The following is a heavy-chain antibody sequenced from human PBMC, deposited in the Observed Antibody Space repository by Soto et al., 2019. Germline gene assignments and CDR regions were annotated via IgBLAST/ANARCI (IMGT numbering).Heavy chain of an antibody. V-gene: IGHV2-5*02. CDR1: GFSLTTRGMS. CDR2: IYWDDDK. J-gene: IGHJ4*02. D-gene: IGHD3-16*01. Sequence: QITLKESGPTLVKPTQTLTLTCSFSGFSLTTRGMSVSWIRQPPGKALEWLSVIYWDDDKRYSPSLKNRLTIARDTSKKQVVLKMTDMDPLDTATFYCAHNRGDGDYFQYWGQGTLVFVSS. CDR3: AHNRGDGDYFQY.